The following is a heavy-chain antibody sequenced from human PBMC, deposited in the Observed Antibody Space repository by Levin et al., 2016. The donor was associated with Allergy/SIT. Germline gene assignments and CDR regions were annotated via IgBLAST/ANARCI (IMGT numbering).Heavy chain of an antibody. Sequence: SVKVSCKASGGTFSSYSVNWVRQAPGQGLEWMGRIIPLSGIVTHAQKFRGRVTITADKSTNTAYMELSSLRSDDTAVHYCARGDHDSGGWESFFNYWGQGTLVTVSS. V-gene: IGHV1-69*02. CDR2: IIPLSGIV. CDR3: ARGDHDSGGWESFFNY. CDR1: GGTFSSYS. D-gene: IGHD3-22*01. J-gene: IGHJ4*02.